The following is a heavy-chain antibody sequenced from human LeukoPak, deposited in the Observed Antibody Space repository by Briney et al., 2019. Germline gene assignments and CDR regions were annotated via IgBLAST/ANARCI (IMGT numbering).Heavy chain of an antibody. CDR1: GYTFSSYG. CDR3: GRDLYCSSSTCGINYYYYYGMDV. V-gene: IGHV1-18*01. CDR2: ISAHNGNT. Sequence: ASVKVSCKTSGYTFSSYGISWVRQAPGQGLEWMGWISAHNGNTNYAQKFQGRVTMTTETSTSTAYMELRSLRSDDTAVYYCGRDLYCSSSTCGINYYYYYGMDVWGQGTTVAVSS. J-gene: IGHJ6*02. D-gene: IGHD2-2*01.